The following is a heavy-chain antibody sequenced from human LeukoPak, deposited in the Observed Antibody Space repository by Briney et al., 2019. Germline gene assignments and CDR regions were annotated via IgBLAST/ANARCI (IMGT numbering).Heavy chain of an antibody. CDR2: IYPGDSDT. V-gene: IGHV5-51*01. J-gene: IGHJ6*02. CDR1: GYSFTSYW. D-gene: IGHD3-22*01. Sequence: GESLKISCKGSGYSFTSYWIGWVRQMPGKGLEWMGIIYPGDSDTRYSPSFQGQVTISADKSISTAYLQWSSLKASDTAMYYCARLQVGVYYDSSGYTSEPPYGMDVWGQGTTVTVSS. CDR3: ARLQVGVYYDSSGYTSEPPYGMDV.